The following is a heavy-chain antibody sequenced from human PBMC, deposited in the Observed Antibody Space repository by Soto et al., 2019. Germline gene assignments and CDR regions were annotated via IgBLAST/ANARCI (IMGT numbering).Heavy chain of an antibody. Sequence: GGSLRLSCAASGFTFSDYYMSCIRQAPGKGLEWVSYISSSSSYTNYADSVKGRFTISRDNAKNSLYMQMCSLRAEDTAVYYCAKDGYDSSGYGGMAVSGQGTTVTVSS. CDR1: GFTFSDYY. D-gene: IGHD3-22*01. J-gene: IGHJ6*02. V-gene: IGHV3-11*05. CDR3: AKDGYDSSGYGGMAV. CDR2: ISSSSSYT.